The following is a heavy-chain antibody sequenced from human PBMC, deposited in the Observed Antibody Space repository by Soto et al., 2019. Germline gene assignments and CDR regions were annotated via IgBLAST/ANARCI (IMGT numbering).Heavy chain of an antibody. Sequence: SVKVSCKASGYTFTYRYLHWVRQAPGQALEWMGWITPFNGNTNYAQKFQDRVTITRDRSMSTAYMELSSLRSEDTAMYYCASNSGYDKSLDYWGQGTLVTVSS. V-gene: IGHV1-45*02. CDR3: ASNSGYDKSLDY. CDR2: ITPFNGNT. CDR1: GYTFTYRY. J-gene: IGHJ4*02. D-gene: IGHD5-12*01.